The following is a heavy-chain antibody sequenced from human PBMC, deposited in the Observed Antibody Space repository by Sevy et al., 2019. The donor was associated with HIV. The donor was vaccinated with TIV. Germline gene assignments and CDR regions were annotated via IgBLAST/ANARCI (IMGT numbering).Heavy chain of an antibody. CDR3: TRDRTVYADYRVDY. V-gene: IGHV3-49*03. CDR2: IRSEVYGGTT. CDR1: GFTFGEYS. Sequence: GGALRLSCTASGFTFGEYSMSWFRQAPGKGLEWVSFIRSEVYGGTTEDAASEKGRFTCSRDDSKNLAYLSMNSLKTEDTAVYYCTRDRTVYADYRVDYWGQGTLVTVSS. J-gene: IGHJ4*02. D-gene: IGHD4-17*01.